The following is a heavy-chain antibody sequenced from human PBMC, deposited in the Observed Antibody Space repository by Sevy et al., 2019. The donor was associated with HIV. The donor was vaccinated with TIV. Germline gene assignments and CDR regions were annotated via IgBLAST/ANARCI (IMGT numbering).Heavy chain of an antibody. V-gene: IGHV3-23*01. CDR2: ISYSGSTT. CDR1: GFTFNTYA. D-gene: IGHD3-10*01. J-gene: IGHJ4*02. CDR3: AKDRVSGSYYSGDFDY. Sequence: GGSLRLSCAASGFTFNTYAMTWVRQAPGKGLEWVSAISYSGSTTHYADSVKGRFTISRDNAKNTLYLQMNSLIAEDTAVYYCAKDRVSGSYYSGDFDYWGQGTLVTVSS.